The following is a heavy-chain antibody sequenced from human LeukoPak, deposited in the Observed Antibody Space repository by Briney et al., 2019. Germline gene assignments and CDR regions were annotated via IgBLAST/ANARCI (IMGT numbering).Heavy chain of an antibody. J-gene: IGHJ3*01. CDR1: HVSISGGGYY. V-gene: IGHV4-61*02. Sequence: SQTLSLTCTVSHVSISGGGYYWNWMRQPAGKELEWIGRIFARGETLYSPSLQSRVTISVDTSKNQFSLTLTSVTAADTAIYYCAREKWESGLRAFDFWDQGTKVTVSS. CDR2: IFARGET. CDR3: AREKWESGLRAFDF. D-gene: IGHD1-26*01.